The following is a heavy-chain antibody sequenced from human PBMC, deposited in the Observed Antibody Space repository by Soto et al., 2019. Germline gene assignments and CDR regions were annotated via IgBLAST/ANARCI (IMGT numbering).Heavy chain of an antibody. CDR1: GFTFSSYA. J-gene: IGHJ4*02. Sequence: QVQLVESGGGVVQPGRSLRLSCAASGFTFSSYAMHWVRQAPGKGLEWVAVISYDGSNKYYADSVKGRFTISRDNSKNTLYLQRNSLRAEDTAVYYCARDGRGIAAAGTSFDYWGQGTLVTVSS. CDR2: ISYDGSNK. CDR3: ARDGRGIAAAGTSFDY. D-gene: IGHD6-13*01. V-gene: IGHV3-30-3*01.